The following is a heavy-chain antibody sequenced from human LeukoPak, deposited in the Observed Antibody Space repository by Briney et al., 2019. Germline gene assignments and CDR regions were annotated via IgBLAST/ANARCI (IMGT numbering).Heavy chain of an antibody. D-gene: IGHD6-6*01. CDR2: IYSGGST. CDR1: GFTVSSNY. CDR3: ARGGTRSSRPAPSDYFDY. Sequence: GGSLRLSCAASGFTVSSNYMSWVRQAPGKGLEWVSVIYSGGSTYYADSVKGRFTISRDNSRNTLYLQMNSLRAEDTAVYYCARGGTRSSRPAPSDYFDYWGQGTLVTVSS. V-gene: IGHV3-66*01. J-gene: IGHJ4*02.